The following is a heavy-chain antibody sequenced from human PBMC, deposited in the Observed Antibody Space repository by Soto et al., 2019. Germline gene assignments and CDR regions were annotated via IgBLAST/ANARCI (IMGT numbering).Heavy chain of an antibody. J-gene: IGHJ6*02. V-gene: IGHV1-69*06. CDR1: GGTFSSYA. CDR2: IIPIFGTA. CDR3: AKDTDLEGTTDYYYGMDL. Sequence: SVKVSCKASGGTFSSYAISWVRQAPGQGLEWMGGIIPIFGTANYAQKFQGRVTITADKSTSTAYMELNSLRAEDTAVYYCAKDTDLEGTTDYYYGMDLWGQGTTVTVSS. D-gene: IGHD1-1*01.